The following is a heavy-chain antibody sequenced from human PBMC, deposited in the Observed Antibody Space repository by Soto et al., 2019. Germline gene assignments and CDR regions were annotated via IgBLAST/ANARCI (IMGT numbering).Heavy chain of an antibody. V-gene: IGHV4-30-4*01. CDR1: GGSINSGDYY. CDR3: ASYYDSSGYQALDY. Sequence: TLSLTCIVSGGSINSGDYYWSWIRQSPGKGLEWIGYIDYSGSTYHNPSLKSPISMSLDTSKNQFSLKMHSVTAADTAVYYCASYYDSSGYQALDYWGRGILVTVSS. J-gene: IGHJ4*02. D-gene: IGHD3-22*01. CDR2: IDYSGST.